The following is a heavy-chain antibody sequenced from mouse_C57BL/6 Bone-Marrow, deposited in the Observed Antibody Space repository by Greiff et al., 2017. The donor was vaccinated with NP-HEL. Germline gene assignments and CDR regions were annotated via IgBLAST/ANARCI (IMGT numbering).Heavy chain of an antibody. J-gene: IGHJ3*01. CDR3: ARQWYKAWFAY. CDR1: GYTFTSYW. V-gene: IGHV1-64*01. D-gene: IGHD2-1*01. CDR2: IHPISGST. Sequence: VQLQQPGAELVKPGASVKLSCKASGYTFTSYWMHWVKQRPGKGLEWIGMIHPISGSTNYNEKFKSKATLTVDKSSSTAYMQLSSLTSEDSAVYYCARQWYKAWFAYWGKGTLVTVSA.